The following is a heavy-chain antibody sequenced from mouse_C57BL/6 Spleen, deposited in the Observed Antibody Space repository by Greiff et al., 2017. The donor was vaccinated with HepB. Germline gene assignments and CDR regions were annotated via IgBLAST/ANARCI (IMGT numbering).Heavy chain of an antibody. Sequence: EVKVVESGEGLVKPGGSLKLSCAASGFTFSSYAMSWVRQTPEKRLEWVAYISSGGDYIYYADTVKGRFTISRDNARNTLYLQMSSLKSEDTAMYYCTRADYDYVNFDYWGQGTTLTVSS. CDR2: ISSGGDYI. CDR3: TRADYDYVNFDY. D-gene: IGHD2-4*01. J-gene: IGHJ2*01. CDR1: GFTFSSYA. V-gene: IGHV5-9-1*02.